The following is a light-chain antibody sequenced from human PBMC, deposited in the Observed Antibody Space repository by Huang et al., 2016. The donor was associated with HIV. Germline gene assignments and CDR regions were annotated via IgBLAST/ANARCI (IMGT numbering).Light chain of an antibody. V-gene: IGKV4-1*01. Sequence: DIVMTQSPDSLAVSLGDRATINCKSSQSILYSSNNKNYLTWYQQKPGQPPKLRIYWASTRESGVPDRFSGSGSGTDFTLTISSLQAEDVAVYYCQQYYSTPRTFGQGTKVEI. CDR2: WAS. CDR1: QSILYSSNNKNY. J-gene: IGKJ1*01. CDR3: QQYYSTPRT.